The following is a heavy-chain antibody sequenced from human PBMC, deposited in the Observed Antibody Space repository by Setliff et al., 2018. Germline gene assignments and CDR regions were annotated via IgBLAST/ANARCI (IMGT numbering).Heavy chain of an antibody. Sequence: SETLSLTCTVSGGSTSSGTNYWSWIRQPAGRGLEWIGHIDPSGNTNYQPSLKIRVTISGDTSKNQFSLKFTSVTAADTAVYFCARARYCSGGRCSWTWLDSWAQGTLVTVSS. CDR1: GGSTSSGTNY. J-gene: IGHJ5*01. CDR2: IDPSGNT. V-gene: IGHV4-61*09. CDR3: ARARYCSGGRCSWTWLDS. D-gene: IGHD2-15*01.